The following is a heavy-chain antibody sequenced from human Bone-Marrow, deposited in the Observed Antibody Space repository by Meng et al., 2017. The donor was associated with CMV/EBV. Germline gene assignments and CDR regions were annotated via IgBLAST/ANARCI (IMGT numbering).Heavy chain of an antibody. CDR3: AKEVYCSSTSCYVVGPMDD. Sequence: GGSMRLSCAASGFTFTSYWMSWVRQAPGKGLEWVSSISDSGGSTYYADSVKGRFTISRDNSKNTLYLQMNSLRAEDTAVYYCAKEVYCSSTSCYVVGPMDDWGQGTLVTVSS. J-gene: IGHJ4*02. CDR2: ISDSGGST. CDR1: GFTFTSYW. V-gene: IGHV3-23*01. D-gene: IGHD2-2*01.